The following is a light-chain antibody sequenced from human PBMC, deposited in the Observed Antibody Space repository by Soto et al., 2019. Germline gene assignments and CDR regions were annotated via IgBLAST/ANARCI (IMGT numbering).Light chain of an antibody. CDR1: QSISSY. CDR3: QQSYSIQT. Sequence: DIQMTQSPSSLSASVGDRVTITCRASQSISSYLNWYQQKPGKAPKLLIYAASSLQSGVPSRFSGSGSGTEFTLTISSLQPEDFTTYYCQQSYSIQTFGGGTKVEIK. J-gene: IGKJ4*01. V-gene: IGKV1-39*01. CDR2: AAS.